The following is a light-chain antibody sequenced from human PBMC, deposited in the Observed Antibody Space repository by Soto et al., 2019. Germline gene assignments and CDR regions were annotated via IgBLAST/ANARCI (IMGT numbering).Light chain of an antibody. V-gene: IGLV2-14*01. J-gene: IGLJ1*01. CDR3: SSYTSISTLYV. CDR2: EVS. Sequence: QSVLTQPASVSGSPGQSITISCTGTNSDVGGYNYVSWYQQHPGKAPELMIYEVSHRPSGVSNRFSGSKSDNTASLPISGLQAEDEADYYCSSYTSISTLYVFGTGTKVTVL. CDR1: NSDVGGYNY.